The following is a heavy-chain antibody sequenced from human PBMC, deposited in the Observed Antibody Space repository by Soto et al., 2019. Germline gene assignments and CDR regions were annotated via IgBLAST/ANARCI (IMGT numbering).Heavy chain of an antibody. J-gene: IGHJ5*02. CDR2: ISGSGGTT. D-gene: IGHD2-21*01. Sequence: EVQLLGSGGGLVQPGGSLRLSCAASGFTFNNYAMNWVRQAPGKGLEWVSGISGSGGTTYYADSVKGRFTISRDNYRNSLYLQMISLRAGDTAVYYCAKGDRSYCCAECYSDHWGPGALVTVSS. V-gene: IGHV3-23*01. CDR1: GFTFNNYA. CDR3: AKGDRSYCCAECYSDH.